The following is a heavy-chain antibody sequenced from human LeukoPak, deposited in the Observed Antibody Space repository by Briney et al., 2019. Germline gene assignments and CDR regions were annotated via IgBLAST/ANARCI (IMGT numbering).Heavy chain of an antibody. CDR3: AKVRRTRIAVATYYFDY. D-gene: IGHD6-19*01. V-gene: IGHV3-23*01. Sequence: GGSLRLSCAASGFTFSNYAMRWVRQTPGKGLEWVSGISGSGGGTNYADSVKGRFTISRDNSKNTLFLQMNSLRAEDTAVYYCAKVRRTRIAVATYYFDYWGQGTLVTVSS. CDR2: ISGSGGGT. CDR1: GFTFSNYA. J-gene: IGHJ4*02.